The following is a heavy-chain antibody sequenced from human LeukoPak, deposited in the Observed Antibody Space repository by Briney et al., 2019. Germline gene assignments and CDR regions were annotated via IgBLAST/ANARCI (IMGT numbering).Heavy chain of an antibody. Sequence: SETLSLTCTVSGGSISSYYWSWIRQPAGKGLEWIGRIYTSGSTNYNPSLKSRVTMSVDTSKNQFSLKLSSVTAADTAVYYCARDRYCSGGCCYSTYYYYYMDVWGKGTTVTVSS. CDR2: IYTSGST. CDR3: ARDRYCSGGCCYSTYYYYYMDV. D-gene: IGHD2-15*01. CDR1: GGSISSYY. V-gene: IGHV4-4*07. J-gene: IGHJ6*03.